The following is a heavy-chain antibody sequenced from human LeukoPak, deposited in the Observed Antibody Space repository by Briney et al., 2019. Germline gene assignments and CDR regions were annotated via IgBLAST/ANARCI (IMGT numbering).Heavy chain of an antibody. D-gene: IGHD2-2*01. V-gene: IGHV3-23*01. J-gene: IGHJ3*02. CDR3: AKPLAEYQLLPRAFDI. Sequence: GSLRLSCAAPGFTFSSYAMSWVRQAPGKGLEWVSAISGSGDSTYYADSVKGRFTISRDNSKNTLYLQMNSLRAEDTAVYYCAKPLAEYQLLPRAFDIWGQGTMVTVSS. CDR2: ISGSGDST. CDR1: GFTFSSYA.